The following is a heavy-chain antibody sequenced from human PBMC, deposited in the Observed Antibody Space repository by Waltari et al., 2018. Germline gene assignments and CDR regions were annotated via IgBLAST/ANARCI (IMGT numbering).Heavy chain of an antibody. CDR3: ASEYCSGGSCYGAFDI. CDR2: INHSGST. J-gene: IGHJ3*02. D-gene: IGHD2-15*01. CDR1: GGSFSGYY. V-gene: IGHV4-34*01. Sequence: QVQLQQWGAGLLKPSETLSLTCAVYGGSFSGYYWSRIRQPPGKGLEWIGEINHSGSTNYNPSLKSRVTISVDTSKNQFSLKLSSVTAADTAVYYCASEYCSGGSCYGAFDIWGQGTMVTVSS.